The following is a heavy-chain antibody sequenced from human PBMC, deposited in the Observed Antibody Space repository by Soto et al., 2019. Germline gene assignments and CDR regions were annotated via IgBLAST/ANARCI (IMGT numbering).Heavy chain of an antibody. Sequence: GSLRLSCAASGFTFSSYAVTWVRQAPGKGLEWVSTISGSGGSTYYADSVKGRFTISRDNSKNTLYLHTNSLRAEDTAVYFCAKGASGLLWFCDYWGQGTLVTVSS. CDR1: GFTFSSYA. V-gene: IGHV3-23*01. CDR3: AKGASGLLWFCDY. J-gene: IGHJ4*02. CDR2: ISGSGGST. D-gene: IGHD3-10*01.